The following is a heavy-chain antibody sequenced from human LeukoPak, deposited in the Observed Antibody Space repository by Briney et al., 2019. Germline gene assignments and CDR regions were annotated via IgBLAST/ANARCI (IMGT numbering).Heavy chain of an antibody. J-gene: IGHJ6*03. Sequence: GRSLRLSCAASGFTFSSYAMHWVRQAPGKGLEWVAVISYDGSNKYYADSVKGRFTISRDNSKNTLYLQMNSLRAEDTAVYYCARDQIWSNWNDTMDVWGKGTTVTVSS. CDR1: GFTFSSYA. D-gene: IGHD1-20*01. CDR2: ISYDGSNK. CDR3: ARDQIWSNWNDTMDV. V-gene: IGHV3-30*14.